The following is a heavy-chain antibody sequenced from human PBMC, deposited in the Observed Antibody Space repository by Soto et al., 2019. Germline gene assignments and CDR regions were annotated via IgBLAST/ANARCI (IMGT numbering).Heavy chain of an antibody. Sequence: ASVKVSCKVSGYTLTELSMHWVRQAPGKGLEWMGGFDPEDGETIYAQKFQGRVTMTEDTSTDTAYMELSSLRSEDTAVYYCASRRTYYDFWSGYFGYWGQGTLVTVSS. CDR2: FDPEDGET. J-gene: IGHJ4*02. CDR1: GYTLTELS. V-gene: IGHV1-24*01. CDR3: ASRRTYYDFWSGYFGY. D-gene: IGHD3-3*01.